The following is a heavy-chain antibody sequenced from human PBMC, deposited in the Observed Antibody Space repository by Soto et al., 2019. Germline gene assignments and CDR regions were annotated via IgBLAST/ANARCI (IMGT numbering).Heavy chain of an antibody. J-gene: IGHJ4*02. Sequence: EVQLVESGGGLVKPGGSLRLSCAASGFTFSNAWMSWVRQAPGKGLEWVGRIKSKTDGGTTDYAAPVKGRFTISRDDSKNTLYLQMNSLKTEDTAVYYCTTDYYYGYIWGSYRLIDYWGQGTLVTVSS. D-gene: IGHD3-16*02. CDR2: IKSKTDGGTT. V-gene: IGHV3-15*01. CDR3: TTDYYYGYIWGSYRLIDY. CDR1: GFTFSNAW.